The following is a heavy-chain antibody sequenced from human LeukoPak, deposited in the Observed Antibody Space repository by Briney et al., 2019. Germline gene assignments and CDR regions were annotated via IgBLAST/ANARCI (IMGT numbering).Heavy chain of an antibody. V-gene: IGHV1-8*01. J-gene: IGHJ6*03. Sequence: ASVTVSCKASGNTFTSYDINWVRQPTGQGLEWMGWMNPNSGNTGYAQKFQGRVSMTRNTSISTDYMELSSLRSEDTAVYYCARVRSYYGYMDVWGQGTTVTVSS. D-gene: IGHD3-10*01. CDR1: GNTFTSYD. CDR2: MNPNSGNT. CDR3: ARVRSYYGYMDV.